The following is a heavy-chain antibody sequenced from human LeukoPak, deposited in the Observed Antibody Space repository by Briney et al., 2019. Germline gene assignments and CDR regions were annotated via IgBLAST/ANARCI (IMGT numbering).Heavy chain of an antibody. D-gene: IGHD4-11*01. J-gene: IGHJ6*02. CDR1: GGSIRSYY. Sequence: SETLSLTCTVSGGSIRSYYWGWIRQPPGKGLEWIGYIYYSGSTNYNPSLKSRVTISVDTSKNQFSLKLNSVTDTDTAMYYCARTEYDYNNYAYYYGLDVWGQGTTVTVSS. CDR3: ARTEYDYNNYAYYYGLDV. CDR2: IYYSGST. V-gene: IGHV4-59*08.